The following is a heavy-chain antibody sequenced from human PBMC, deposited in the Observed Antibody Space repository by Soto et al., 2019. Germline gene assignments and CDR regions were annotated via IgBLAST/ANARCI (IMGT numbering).Heavy chain of an antibody. J-gene: IGHJ4*02. D-gene: IGHD3-16*01. V-gene: IGHV3-30*14. CDR1: GFTFSTYP. CDR2: IWYDGSNK. Sequence: GGSLRLSCAASGFTFSTYPMHWVRQAPGKGLEWVALIWYDGSNKYYADSVRGRFTISRDNSKNTVNLQMNSLRAEDTAVYYCARDPWAADYWGQGTLVTVSS. CDR3: ARDPWAADY.